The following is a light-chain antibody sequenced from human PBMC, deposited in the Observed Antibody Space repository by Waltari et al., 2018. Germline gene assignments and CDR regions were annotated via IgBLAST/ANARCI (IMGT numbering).Light chain of an antibody. Sequence: QSVLTQPPSASGAPGQRVTITCSIGSSNIGSNTVTWYQQFPGTAPKLLMFNDDQRASGVPGRFSGSRSVTSASLAISGLQSEDEATYYCAAWDDTLKGLFGGGTTLTVL. CDR2: NDD. CDR1: SSNIGSNT. V-gene: IGLV1-44*01. J-gene: IGLJ3*02. CDR3: AAWDDTLKGL.